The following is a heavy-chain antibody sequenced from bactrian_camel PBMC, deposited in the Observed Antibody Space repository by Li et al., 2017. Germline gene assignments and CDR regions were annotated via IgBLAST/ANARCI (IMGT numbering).Heavy chain of an antibody. V-gene: IGHV3S40*01. J-gene: IGHJ4*01. CDR1: GYDVSRGY. CDR2: IDSYQGIT. CDR3: SAKICRIYYCCSTGATFNY. D-gene: IGHD3*01. Sequence: VQLVESGGDSVQAGGSLRLSCAASGYDVSRGYMAWFRQAPGKEREGVATIDSYQGITSYGDSLESRFTISRDNAKNTVYLEMNSLKPEDSATYYCSAKICRIYYCCSTGATFNYWGQGTQVTVS.